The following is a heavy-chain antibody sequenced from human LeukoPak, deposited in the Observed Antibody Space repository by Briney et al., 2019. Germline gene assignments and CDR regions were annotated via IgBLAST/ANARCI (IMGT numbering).Heavy chain of an antibody. CDR2: ISYDGSDT. V-gene: IGHV3-30-3*01. Sequence: ARSLRLSCAASGITFINHAMDWVRQAPGKGLEWVAVISYDGSDTYYADSVKGRFTISRDNSKSTLYLQMNSLRVDDTAVYYCARNPGVGSSWYRLHYWGQGTLVTVSS. D-gene: IGHD6-13*01. CDR1: GITFINHA. J-gene: IGHJ4*02. CDR3: ARNPGVGSSWYRLHY.